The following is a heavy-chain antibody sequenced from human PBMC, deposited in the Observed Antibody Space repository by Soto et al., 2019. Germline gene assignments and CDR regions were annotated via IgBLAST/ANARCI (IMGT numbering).Heavy chain of an antibody. CDR1: GYTLSELF. CDR3: ATRXXXXXXXVCHLTRRWFDP. V-gene: IGHV1-24*01. J-gene: IGHJ5*02. Sequence: QVQLVQSGAEVKKPGASVKVSCKVSGYTLSELFMHWVRQAPGKGLEWMGGFDPEDGEAIYAQKFQGRVTMTGDTSTDIAYMELSSLRSEDTAVYYXATRXXXXXXXVCHLTRRWFDPWGQGTLVTVSS. D-gene: IGHD2-8*01. CDR2: FDPEDGEA.